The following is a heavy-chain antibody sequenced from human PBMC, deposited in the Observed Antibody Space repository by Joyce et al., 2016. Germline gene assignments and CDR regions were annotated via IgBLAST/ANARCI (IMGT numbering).Heavy chain of an antibody. V-gene: IGHV4-39*01. CDR3: AVWWLRHWYYFDY. CDR1: GGSISSSSYY. Sequence: QLQLQESGPGLVKPSETLSLTCTVSGGSISSSSYYWGWIRQPPGKGLEWIGSIYYSGSTYYNPSLKSRVTISVDTSKNQFSLRLNSVTAAYTAVYYCAVWWLRHWYYFDYWGQGTLVTVSS. D-gene: IGHD5-12*01. CDR2: IYYSGST. J-gene: IGHJ4*02.